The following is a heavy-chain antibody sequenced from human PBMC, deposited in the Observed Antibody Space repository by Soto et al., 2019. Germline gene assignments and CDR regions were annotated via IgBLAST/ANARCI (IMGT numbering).Heavy chain of an antibody. J-gene: IGHJ3*02. Sequence: PGGSLRLSCAASGFTFSTYAMSWVRQAPGKGLEWVSGISGSGGSTYYADSVKGRFTISRDNSKNTLYLQMNSLRAEDTAVYYCARDFGYNYGYDAFDIWGQGTMVTVSS. CDR1: GFTFSTYA. V-gene: IGHV3-23*01. CDR2: ISGSGGST. CDR3: ARDFGYNYGYDAFDI. D-gene: IGHD5-18*01.